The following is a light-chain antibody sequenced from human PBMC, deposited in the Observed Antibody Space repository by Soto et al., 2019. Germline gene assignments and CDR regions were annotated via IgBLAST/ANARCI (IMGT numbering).Light chain of an antibody. CDR1: NIGSKS. CDR3: QVWDGYSDPSVV. J-gene: IGLJ2*01. Sequence: SYELTQPPSVSVAPGKTARTTCGGNNIGSKSVHWYQQKPGQAPVLIIYNDKDRPSGIPERFSGSNSGNTATLTISWVEAGDEADYYCQVWDGYSDPSVVFGGGTQLTVL. CDR2: NDK. V-gene: IGLV3-21*04.